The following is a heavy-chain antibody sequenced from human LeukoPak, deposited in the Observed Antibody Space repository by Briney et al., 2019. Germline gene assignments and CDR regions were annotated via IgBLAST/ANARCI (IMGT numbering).Heavy chain of an antibody. Sequence: PSETLSLTCAVSGYSISSGYYWGWIRQPPGKGLEWIGSIYYSGSTYYDPSLKSRVTISVDTSKNQFSLKLRSVTAADTAVYYCARASYYDFRKAFDIWGQGTMVTVSS. CDR3: ARASYYDFRKAFDI. J-gene: IGHJ3*02. V-gene: IGHV4-38-2*01. D-gene: IGHD3-3*01. CDR2: IYYSGST. CDR1: GYSISSGYY.